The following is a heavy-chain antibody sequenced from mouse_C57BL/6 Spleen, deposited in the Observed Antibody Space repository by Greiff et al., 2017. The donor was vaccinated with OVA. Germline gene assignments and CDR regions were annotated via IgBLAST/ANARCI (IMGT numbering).Heavy chain of an antibody. D-gene: IGHD4-1*01. CDR3: APLGAMDY. V-gene: IGHV5-17*01. CDR1: GFTFSDYG. CDR2: ISSGRSTI. Sequence: EVQLVESGGGLVKPGGSLKLSCAASGFTFSDYGMHWVRQAPEKGLEWVAYISSGRSTIYYADTVKGRFTISRDNAKNTLFLQMTSLGSEDTAMYYCAPLGAMDYWGQGTSVTVSS. J-gene: IGHJ4*01.